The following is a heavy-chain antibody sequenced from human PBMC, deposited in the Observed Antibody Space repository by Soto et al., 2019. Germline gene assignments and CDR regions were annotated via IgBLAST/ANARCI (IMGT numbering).Heavy chain of an antibody. J-gene: IGHJ5*02. D-gene: IGHD5-12*01. CDR3: ARHHGPTTSENWFDP. Sequence: QVHLVQSGVEVKTPGASVKVSCQASGYTFFTYDISWVRQAPGQGLEWMGWISTYSGDTKYAQQFQGRVTMTTDTPTTTAYLELRSLRSADTSVYYCARHHGPTTSENWFDPWGQGTLVTVSS. V-gene: IGHV1-18*01. CDR2: ISTYSGDT. CDR1: GYTFFTYD.